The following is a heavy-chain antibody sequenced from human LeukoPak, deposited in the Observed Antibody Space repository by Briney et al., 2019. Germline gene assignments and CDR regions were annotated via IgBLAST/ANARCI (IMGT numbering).Heavy chain of an antibody. CDR1: GFTFSSYA. CDR3: AKSPIAAEALFDY. J-gene: IGHJ4*02. D-gene: IGHD6-13*01. V-gene: IGHV3-30-3*02. CDR2: ISYDGSNK. Sequence: GGSLRLSCAASGFTFSSYAMHWVRQAPGKGLEWVAVISYDGSNKYYADSVKGRFTISRDNSKNTLYLQMNSLRAEDTAVYYCAKSPIAAEALFDYWGQGTLVTVSS.